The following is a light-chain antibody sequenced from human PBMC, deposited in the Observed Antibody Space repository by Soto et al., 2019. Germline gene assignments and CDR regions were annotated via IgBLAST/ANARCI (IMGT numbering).Light chain of an antibody. J-gene: IGKJ2*01. V-gene: IGKV3-20*01. CDR2: GAS. CDR3: QQYGRSPMFI. CDR1: QSVSSNY. Sequence: EIVLTQSPGTLSLSPGERATLSCRASQSVSSNYLAWYQQKPGQAPRLLIYGASRGAAGIPDRFSGSGSGTDFSLTISRLEREDLAVYFCQQYGRSPMFIFGQGTKLEIK.